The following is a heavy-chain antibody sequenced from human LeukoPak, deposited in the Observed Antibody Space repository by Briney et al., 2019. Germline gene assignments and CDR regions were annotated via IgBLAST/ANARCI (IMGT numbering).Heavy chain of an antibody. CDR1: GFTFTNSA. CDR2: IVVGNGNT. D-gene: IGHD1-26*01. Sequence: SVKVSCKASGFTFTNSAMQWVRQARGQRLEWMGWIVVGNGNTNYAQKFQERVTITRDMSTSTAYMELSSLRSEDTAVYYCAAVGATTFWYFDLWGPGTLVTVSS. V-gene: IGHV1-58*02. J-gene: IGHJ2*01. CDR3: AAVGATTFWYFDL.